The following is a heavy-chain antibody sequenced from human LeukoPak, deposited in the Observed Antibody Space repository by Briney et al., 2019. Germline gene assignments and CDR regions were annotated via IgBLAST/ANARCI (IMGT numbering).Heavy chain of an antibody. CDR2: IYYSGST. CDR3: ASGHWFDP. J-gene: IGHJ5*02. Sequence: PSETLSLTCTVSGGSISSSSYYWGWIRQPPGKGLEWIGSIYYSGSTNYNPSLKSRVTISVDTSKNQFSLKLSSVTAADTAVYYCASGHWFDPWGQGTLVTVSS. CDR1: GGSISSSSYY. V-gene: IGHV4-39*07.